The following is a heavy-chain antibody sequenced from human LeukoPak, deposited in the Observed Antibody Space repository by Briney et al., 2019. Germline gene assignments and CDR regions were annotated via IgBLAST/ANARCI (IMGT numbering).Heavy chain of an antibody. V-gene: IGHV4-59*08. D-gene: IGHD3-9*01. CDR3: ARHRILTGYYTAIFDY. CDR1: GGSISSYY. CDR2: IYYSGST. J-gene: IGHJ4*02. Sequence: SETLSLTCTVPGGSISSYYWSWIRQPPGKGLEWIGYIYYSGSTNYNPSLKSRVTISVDTSKNQFSLKLSSVTAADTAVYYCARHRILTGYYTAIFDYWGQGTLVTVSS.